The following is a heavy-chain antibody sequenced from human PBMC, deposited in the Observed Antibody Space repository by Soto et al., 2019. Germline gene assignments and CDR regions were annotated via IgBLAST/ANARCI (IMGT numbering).Heavy chain of an antibody. J-gene: IGHJ4*02. Sequence: EVQLVESGGGLVQPGRSLRLSCGASGFTFDEYAIHWVRQAPGKGLEWVSGISWNSDTIGYADSVQGRFTISRDNAKKSLYLQLNSLRAEDTALYYCAKAIPPGSYYSAIDYWGQGTLVTVSS. D-gene: IGHD1-26*01. V-gene: IGHV3-9*01. CDR2: ISWNSDTI. CDR1: GFTFDEYA. CDR3: AKAIPPGSYYSAIDY.